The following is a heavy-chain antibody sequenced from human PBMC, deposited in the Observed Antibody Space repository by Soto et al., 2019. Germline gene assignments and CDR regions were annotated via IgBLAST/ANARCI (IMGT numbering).Heavy chain of an antibody. CDR1: GYTFTSYA. CDR2: INPSGGST. D-gene: IGHD3-16*01. CDR3: ASQGLYYMDV. J-gene: IGHJ6*03. Sequence: ASVKVSCKASGYTFTSYAMHWVRQAPGQRLECMGLINPSGGSTSYAQKFQGRVTMTRDTSTSTVYMELSSLRSEDTAVYYCASQGLYYMDVWGKGTTVTVSS. V-gene: IGHV1-46*03.